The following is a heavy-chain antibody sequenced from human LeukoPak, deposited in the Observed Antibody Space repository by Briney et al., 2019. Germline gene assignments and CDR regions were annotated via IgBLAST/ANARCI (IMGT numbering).Heavy chain of an antibody. CDR2: ISYSGST. V-gene: IGHV4-38-2*02. J-gene: IGHJ3*02. D-gene: IGHD3-10*01. Sequence: PSETLSLTCTVSGYSISSGYYWGWIRQPPGKGLEWIGSISYSGSTYYNPSLESRVTILVDTSKNLFSLNLSSVTAADTAVYYGARGGVFLWFGESRDAFDIWGQGTMVTVSS. CDR3: ARGGVFLWFGESRDAFDI. CDR1: GYSISSGYY.